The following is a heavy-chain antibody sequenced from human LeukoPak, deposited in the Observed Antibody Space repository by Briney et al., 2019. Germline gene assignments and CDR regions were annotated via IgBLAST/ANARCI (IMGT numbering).Heavy chain of an antibody. CDR1: GGSISSSSYY. Sequence: SVTLSLTCTVSGGSISSSSYYWGWIRQPPGKGLEWIGSMYYSESTYYNPSLKSRVTKSVDTSKNQFSLKLSSVTAADTAVYYCARLGTNAFDIWGQGTMVTVPS. V-gene: IGHV4-39*01. CDR2: MYYSEST. CDR3: ARLGTNAFDI. J-gene: IGHJ3*02.